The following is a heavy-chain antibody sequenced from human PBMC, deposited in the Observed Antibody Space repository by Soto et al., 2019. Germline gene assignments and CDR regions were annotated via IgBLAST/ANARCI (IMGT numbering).Heavy chain of an antibody. CDR2: IYYSGST. Sequence: PSETLSLTCTVSGGSISSGGYYWSWIRQHPGKGLEWIGYIYYSGSTYYSPSLKSRVTISVDTSKNQFSLKLSSVTAADTAVYYCARERYDYYDSSGYLDYWGQGTLVTVSS. J-gene: IGHJ4*02. V-gene: IGHV4-31*03. CDR1: GGSISSGGYY. CDR3: ARERYDYYDSSGYLDY. D-gene: IGHD3-22*01.